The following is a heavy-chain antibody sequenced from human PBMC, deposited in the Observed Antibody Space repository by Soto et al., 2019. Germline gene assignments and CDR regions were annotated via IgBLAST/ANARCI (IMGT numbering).Heavy chain of an antibody. V-gene: IGHV3-23*01. CDR1: GFTFSTHV. J-gene: IGHJ4*02. CDR2: ISGRSDSM. CDR3: AKGSGASRPYYFDS. Sequence: EVQVLESGGGLVQHGGSLSLSCAAYGFTFSTHVLSCVRQAPGKGLEWVSAISGRSDSMYYADSVKGRVTISRDNSKNTLHMQMDTLRDDDTAVYFCAKGSGASRPYYFDSWGQGTLVTVSS. D-gene: IGHD3-3*01.